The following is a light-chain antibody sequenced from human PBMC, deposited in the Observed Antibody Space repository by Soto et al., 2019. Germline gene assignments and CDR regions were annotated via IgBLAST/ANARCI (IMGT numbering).Light chain of an antibody. CDR2: DAS. CDR3: QQYDNLPLT. CDR1: QDISNY. J-gene: IGKJ4*01. V-gene: IGKV1-33*01. Sequence: DLQMTQSPSSLSASVADRVTITCQASQDISNYLNWYQQKPGKAPELLIYDASNLETGVPSRFSGSGSGTDFTFTISSLQPEDIATYYCQQYDNLPLTFGGGTKVEIK.